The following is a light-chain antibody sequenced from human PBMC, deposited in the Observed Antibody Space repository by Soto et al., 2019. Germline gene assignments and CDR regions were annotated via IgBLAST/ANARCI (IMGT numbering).Light chain of an antibody. J-gene: IGKJ1*01. CDR1: QSISTF. CDR2: AAS. Sequence: DIQMTQSPSSLSASVGDRVSVTCRASQSISTFLNWYQQRPGEAPKLLIYAASSLQSGVPSRFSGSGSGAHFTLTIGILQPEDFATYYWQQSYTTPRTFGQGTKVEVK. V-gene: IGKV1-39*01. CDR3: QQSYTTPRT.